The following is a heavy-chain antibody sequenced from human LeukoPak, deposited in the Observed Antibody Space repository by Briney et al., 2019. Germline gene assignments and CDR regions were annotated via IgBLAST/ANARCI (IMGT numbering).Heavy chain of an antibody. CDR3: ALSIAARPYYFDY. J-gene: IGHJ4*02. D-gene: IGHD6-6*01. CDR2: IWYDGSNK. CDR1: GFTFSSYG. V-gene: IGHV3-33*01. Sequence: PGRSLRLSCAASGFTFSSYGRHWVRQAPGKGLEWVAVIWYDGSNKYYADSVKGRFTISRDNSKNTLYLQMNSLRAEDTAVYYCALSIAARPYYFDYWGQGTLVTVSS.